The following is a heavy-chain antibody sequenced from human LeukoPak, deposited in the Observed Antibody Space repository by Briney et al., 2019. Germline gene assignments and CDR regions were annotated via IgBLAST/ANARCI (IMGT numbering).Heavy chain of an antibody. CDR2: MYYTGTT. CDR1: GGSISSYY. J-gene: IGHJ4*02. CDR3: ARDTSYYDSSGPSIDY. D-gene: IGHD3-22*01. Sequence: SETLSLTCTVSGGSISSYYWSWIRQPPGKGLEWIGYMYYTGTTIHNPSLKSRVTISGDTSKNQFSLKLRFVTAADTAVYYCARDTSYYDSSGPSIDYWGQGTLVTVSS. V-gene: IGHV4-59*01.